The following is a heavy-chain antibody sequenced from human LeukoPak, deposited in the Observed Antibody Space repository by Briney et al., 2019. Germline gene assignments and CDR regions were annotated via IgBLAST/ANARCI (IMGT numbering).Heavy chain of an antibody. CDR3: ARGKAPDSSSWYAWFDP. J-gene: IGHJ5*02. V-gene: IGHV1-69*05. Sequence: GSSVKVSCTASGGTFSSYAISWVRQAPGQGLEWMGGIIPIFGTANYAQKFQGRVTITTDESTSTAYMELSSLRSEDTAVYYCARGKAPDSSSWYAWFDPWGQGTLVTVSS. CDR2: IIPIFGTA. D-gene: IGHD6-13*01. CDR1: GGTFSSYA.